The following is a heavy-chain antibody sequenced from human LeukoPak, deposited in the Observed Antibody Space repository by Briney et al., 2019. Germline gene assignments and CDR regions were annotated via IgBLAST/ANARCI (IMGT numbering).Heavy chain of an antibody. CDR2: MNPNSGYT. V-gene: IGHV1-8*01. Sequence: ASVKVACRASGYTFTSYDINWVRQATGQGLEWMGWMNPNSGYTGYAQKFQGRVTLTRDTSISTAYMELSSLRSEDTAVYYCAMGGSGWYWRDWGQGTLVTVSS. CDR1: GYTFTSYD. J-gene: IGHJ4*02. CDR3: AMGGSGWYWRD. D-gene: IGHD6-19*01.